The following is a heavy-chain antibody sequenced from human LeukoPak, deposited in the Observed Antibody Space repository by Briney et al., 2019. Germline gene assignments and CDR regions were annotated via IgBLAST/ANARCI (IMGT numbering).Heavy chain of an antibody. CDR2: MNPNSGNT. CDR1: GGTFSSYA. CDR3: ARGRYDFPPSRYMDV. J-gene: IGHJ6*03. D-gene: IGHD3-3*01. Sequence: GASVKVSCKASGGTFSSYAISWMRQAPGQGLEWMGWMNPNSGNTGYAQKFQGRVTITRNTSISTAYMELSSLRSEDTAVYYCARGRYDFPPSRYMDVWGKGTSVTVSS. V-gene: IGHV1-8*03.